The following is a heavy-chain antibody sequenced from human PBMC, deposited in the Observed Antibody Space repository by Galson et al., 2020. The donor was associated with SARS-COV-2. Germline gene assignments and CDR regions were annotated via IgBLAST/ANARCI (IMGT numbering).Heavy chain of an antibody. Sequence: ETSETLSLTCAVSGGSISSGGYSWSWIRQPPGKGLEWIGYIYHSGSTYYNPSLKSRVTISVDRSKNQFSLKLSSVTAADTAVYYCARVRVPAATWGNWFDPWGQGTLVTVSS. CDR2: IYHSGST. CDR3: ARVRVPAATWGNWFDP. J-gene: IGHJ5*02. V-gene: IGHV4-30-2*01. D-gene: IGHD2-2*01. CDR1: GGSISSGGYS.